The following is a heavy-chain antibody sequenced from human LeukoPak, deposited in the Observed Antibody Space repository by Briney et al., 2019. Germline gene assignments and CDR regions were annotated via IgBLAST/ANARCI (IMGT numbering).Heavy chain of an antibody. CDR3: ARDPDRGGYSMFDY. Sequence: GGSLRLSCAASGFTFSSYSMNWVRQAPGKGLEWVSSISSSSSYIYYAESVKGRFTISRDNAKNSLYLQMNSLRAEDTAVYYCARDPDRGGYSMFDYWGQGTLVTVSS. D-gene: IGHD3-22*01. CDR1: GFTFSSYS. CDR2: ISSSSSYI. V-gene: IGHV3-21*01. J-gene: IGHJ4*02.